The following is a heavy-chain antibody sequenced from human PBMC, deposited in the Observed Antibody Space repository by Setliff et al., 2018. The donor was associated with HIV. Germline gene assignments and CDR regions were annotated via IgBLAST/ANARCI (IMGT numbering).Heavy chain of an antibody. J-gene: IGHJ4*02. CDR1: GGSISTFY. Sequence: KPSETLSLTCTVSGGSISTFYWGWIRQPPGKGLEWIGAIYYSGSTYYSPSLKSRVTISVDTSKNQFSLQLTSVTAADTAVYYCVNPSGAMGDFDSWGQGTLVTVSS. V-gene: IGHV4-59*04. CDR2: IYYSGST. CDR3: VNPSGAMGDFDS. D-gene: IGHD3-16*01.